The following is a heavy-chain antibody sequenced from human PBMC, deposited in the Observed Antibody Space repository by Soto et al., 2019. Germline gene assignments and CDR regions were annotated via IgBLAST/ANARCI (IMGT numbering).Heavy chain of an antibody. CDR3: ARQSGSGEEYYYYYYGMDV. CDR2: IYPGDSDT. J-gene: IGHJ6*02. V-gene: IGHV5-51*01. Sequence: GESLKISCKGSGYSFTSYWIGWVRQMPGKGLEWMGIIYPGDSDTRYSPSFQGQVTISADKSISTAYLQWSSLKASDTAMYYCARQSGSGEEYYYYYYGMDVWGQGTTVTVSS. D-gene: IGHD1-26*01. CDR1: GYSFTSYW.